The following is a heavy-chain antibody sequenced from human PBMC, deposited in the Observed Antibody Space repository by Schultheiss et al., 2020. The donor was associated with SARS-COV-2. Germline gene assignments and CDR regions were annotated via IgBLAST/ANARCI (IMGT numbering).Heavy chain of an antibody. CDR1: GFTFSDHY. D-gene: IGHD3-22*01. V-gene: IGHV3-72*01. J-gene: IGHJ4*02. Sequence: GGSLRLSCAASGFTFSDHYMDWVRQAPGKGLEWVGRTRNKAYSYITEYAASVKARFTISRDDSKNSLYLQMSSLKTEDTAVYYCARDSLPYYYDSSGPDYWGQGTLVTVSS. CDR3: ARDSLPYYYDSSGPDY. CDR2: TRNKAYSYIT.